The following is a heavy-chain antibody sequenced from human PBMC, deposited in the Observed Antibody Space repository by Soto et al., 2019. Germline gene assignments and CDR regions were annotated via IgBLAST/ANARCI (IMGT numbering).Heavy chain of an antibody. CDR3: ASLRTSMPSFQY. CDR2: IFHSGST. J-gene: IGHJ4*02. V-gene: IGHV4-4*02. CDR1: GGSITTTNW. D-gene: IGHD5-12*01. Sequence: SETLSLTCAVSGGSITTTNWWNWVRQPPGKGLEWIGQIFHSGSTNYNPSLKSRVTVSLDKSENQFSLKLTSVTAADTAVYYCASLRTSMPSFQYCGQGALVTVS.